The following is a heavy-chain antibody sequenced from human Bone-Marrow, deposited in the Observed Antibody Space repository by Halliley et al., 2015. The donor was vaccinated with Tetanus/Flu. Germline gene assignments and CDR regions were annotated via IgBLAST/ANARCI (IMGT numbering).Heavy chain of an antibody. Sequence: SLRLSCAASGFTFSDSAIHWVRQASGKGLEWVGRVRSRARNYATSYAPSVKGRFTISRDDSENTAYLQLNSLKTEDTALYYCATDVPLSDYFYYYGLAVWGLGTAVTVSS. CDR2: VRSRARNYAT. CDR1: GFTFSDSA. V-gene: IGHV3-73*01. D-gene: IGHD2-2*01. CDR3: ATDVPLSDYFYYYGLAV. J-gene: IGHJ6*02.